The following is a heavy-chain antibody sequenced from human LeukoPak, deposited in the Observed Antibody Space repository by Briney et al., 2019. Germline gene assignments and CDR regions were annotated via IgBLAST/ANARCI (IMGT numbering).Heavy chain of an antibody. V-gene: IGHV5-51*01. CDR2: IYPGDSDT. CDR1: GYTFTTYW. D-gene: IGHD4-23*01. Sequence: SGESLKISCNGSGYTFTTYWIAWVRQMPGKGLEWMGIIYPGDSDTRYSPSFQGQVTISADKSISTAYLQLSSLKASDTALYYCAGLIYGGNSLGFGYWGQGTLVTVSS. CDR3: AGLIYGGNSLGFGY. J-gene: IGHJ4*02.